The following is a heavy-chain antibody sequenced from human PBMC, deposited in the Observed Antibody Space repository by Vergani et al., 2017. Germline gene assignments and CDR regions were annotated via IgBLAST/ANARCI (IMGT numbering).Heavy chain of an antibody. J-gene: IGHJ4*02. Sequence: QVQLVQSGAEVKKPGSSVKVSCKASGGPISSYAISWVRQAPGQGLEWMGRIIPILGIANYAQKFQGRVTITADKSTSTAYMELSSLRSEDTAVYYCARELLYSISSLFDYWGQGTLVTVSS. CDR3: ARELLYSISSLFDY. CDR2: IIPILGIA. CDR1: GGPISSYA. D-gene: IGHD6-6*01. V-gene: IGHV1-69*04.